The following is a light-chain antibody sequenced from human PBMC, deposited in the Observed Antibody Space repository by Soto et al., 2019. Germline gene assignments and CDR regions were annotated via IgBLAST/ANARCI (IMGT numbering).Light chain of an antibody. CDR1: QSVSTY. V-gene: IGKV3-11*01. J-gene: IGKJ4*01. CDR3: QQRPTSS. Sequence: EIVLTQSPATLSMSLGERATLSCRASQSVSTYLAWYQQKPGQAPRLPIYDASIRATGIPARFSGSGSGTDFTLTISSLEPEDFAVYYCQQRPTSSFGGGTKVEIK. CDR2: DAS.